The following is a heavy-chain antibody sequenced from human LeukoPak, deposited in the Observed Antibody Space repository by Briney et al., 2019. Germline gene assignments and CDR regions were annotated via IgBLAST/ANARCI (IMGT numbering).Heavy chain of an antibody. CDR1: GYTFTGYY. CDR3: ARGAITMVRGKEYWFDP. Sequence: EASVKVSCKASGYTFTGYYMHWVRQAPRQGLEWMGWINPNSGGTNYAQKFQGRVTMTRDTSISTAYMELSRLRSDDTAVYYCARGAITMVRGKEYWFDPWGQGTLVTVSS. J-gene: IGHJ5*02. V-gene: IGHV1-2*02. D-gene: IGHD3-10*01. CDR2: INPNSGGT.